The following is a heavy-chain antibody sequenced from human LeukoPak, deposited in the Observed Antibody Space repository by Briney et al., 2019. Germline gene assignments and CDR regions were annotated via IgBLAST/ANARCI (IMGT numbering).Heavy chain of an antibody. Sequence: GASVKVSCKASGYTFTSYDINWVRQATGQGLEWMGWMNPNSGNTGYAQKFQGRVTMTRNTSISTAYMELSSLRSEDTAVYYCARVLPDYYGSGSPNWFDPWGQGILVTVSS. CDR1: GYTFTSYD. J-gene: IGHJ5*02. CDR3: ARVLPDYYGSGSPNWFDP. D-gene: IGHD3-10*01. V-gene: IGHV1-8*01. CDR2: MNPNSGNT.